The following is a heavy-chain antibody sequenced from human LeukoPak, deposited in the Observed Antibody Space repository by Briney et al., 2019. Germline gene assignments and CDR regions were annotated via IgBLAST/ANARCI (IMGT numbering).Heavy chain of an antibody. CDR3: ARPKYQSLYYMDV. Sequence: GESLKISCKGSGYSFTSYWIGWVRQMPGKGLEWMGIIYPGDSDTRYSPSFQGLVTISADRSISTAYLQWSSLKASDTAMYYCARPKYQSLYYMDVWGKGTTVTVSS. D-gene: IGHD6-6*01. J-gene: IGHJ6*03. CDR2: IYPGDSDT. V-gene: IGHV5-51*01. CDR1: GYSFTSYW.